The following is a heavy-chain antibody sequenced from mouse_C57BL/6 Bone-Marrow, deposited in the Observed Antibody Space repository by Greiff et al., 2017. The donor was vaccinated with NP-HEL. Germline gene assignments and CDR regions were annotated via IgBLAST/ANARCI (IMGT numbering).Heavy chain of an antibody. D-gene: IGHD2-4*01. CDR3: ARSNDYDGEYYLDY. V-gene: IGHV1-55*01. Sequence: QVQLQQPGAELVKPGASAKMSCKASGYTFTSYWITWVKQRPGQGLEWIGDIYPGSGSTNYNEKFKSKATLTVDTSSSTAYMQLSSLTSEDSAVYYCARSNDYDGEYYLDYWGQGTTLTVSS. CDR2: IYPGSGST. CDR1: GYTFTSYW. J-gene: IGHJ2*01.